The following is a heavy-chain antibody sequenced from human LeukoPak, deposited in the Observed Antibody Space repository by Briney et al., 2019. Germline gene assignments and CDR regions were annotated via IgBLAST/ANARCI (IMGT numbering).Heavy chain of an antibody. CDR3: AKATYGSGTYGAFDY. Sequence: GGSLRLSCAASGFTFSSYAMHWVRQAPGKGLEWVSAISGSGGSTYYADSVKGRFTISRDNSKNTLYLQMNSLRAEDTAVYYCAKATYGSGTYGAFDYWGQGTLVTVSS. D-gene: IGHD3-10*01. CDR2: ISGSGGST. J-gene: IGHJ4*02. CDR1: GFTFSSYA. V-gene: IGHV3-23*01.